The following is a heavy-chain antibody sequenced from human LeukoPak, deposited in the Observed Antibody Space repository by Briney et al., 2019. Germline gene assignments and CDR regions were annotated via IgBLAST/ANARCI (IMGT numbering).Heavy chain of an antibody. Sequence: PAASVKVSCKASGYSFTSYGISWVRQAPGQGLEWMGWVSLYNGDTNYAQKVQGRVTMTTDTSTNTAYMELWSLRSDDTAVYYCARSASGSGYYLPFDYWGQGTPVTVSS. CDR3: ARSASGSGYYLPFDY. J-gene: IGHJ4*02. D-gene: IGHD3-22*01. V-gene: IGHV1-18*01. CDR1: GYSFTSYG. CDR2: VSLYNGDT.